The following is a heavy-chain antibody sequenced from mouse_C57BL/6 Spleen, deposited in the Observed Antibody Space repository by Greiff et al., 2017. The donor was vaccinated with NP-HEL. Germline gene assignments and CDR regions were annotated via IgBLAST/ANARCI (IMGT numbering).Heavy chain of an antibody. CDR2: ICPGSGST. CDR1: GYTFTGYC. Sequence: QVPLQQPGPELVKPGASVKMSCKASGYTFTGYCIPWVKQRPGQGLEWIGVICPGSGSTNYNEKFKSKATLTVYKSSSTAYMQLSSLTSEDSAVYYCARATPSYWGQGTTLTVSS. CDR3: ARATPSY. V-gene: IGHV1-55*01. D-gene: IGHD1-1*01. J-gene: IGHJ2*01.